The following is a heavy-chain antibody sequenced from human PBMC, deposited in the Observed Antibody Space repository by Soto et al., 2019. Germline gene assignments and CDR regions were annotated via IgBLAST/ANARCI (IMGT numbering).Heavy chain of an antibody. J-gene: IGHJ3*02. D-gene: IGHD4-17*01. CDR2: ISGSGSRT. CDR3: AKGTYRDYVYWDHAFDI. Sequence: EVQLLESGGGLVQPGGSLRLSCAASGFTISSYAMSWVRQAPGKGLEWVSAISGSGSRTYYADSVKGRFTFSRDNSKKTLYLQMNSLRAEDTAVYFCAKGTYRDYVYWDHAFDIWGQGTMVTVSS. CDR1: GFTISSYA. V-gene: IGHV3-23*01.